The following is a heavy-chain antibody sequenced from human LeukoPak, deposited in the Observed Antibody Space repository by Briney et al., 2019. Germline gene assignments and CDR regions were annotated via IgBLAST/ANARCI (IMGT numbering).Heavy chain of an antibody. J-gene: IGHJ3*01. CDR1: GFTFSENW. D-gene: IGHD6-13*01. Sequence: GGSVRLSCVASGFTFSENWMHWVRQAPGKGLAWVSHINRDGGLTNYADSVKGRFTISRDNTRNTVYLQMSGLRVEDTAIYFCAREEHRLAEAGTSAFDLGGQGTLVTVSP. CDR2: INRDGGLT. CDR3: AREEHRLAEAGTSAFDL. V-gene: IGHV3-74*01.